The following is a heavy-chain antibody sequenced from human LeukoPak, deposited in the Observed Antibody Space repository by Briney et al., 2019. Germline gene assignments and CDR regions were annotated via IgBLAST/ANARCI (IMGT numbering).Heavy chain of an antibody. Sequence: SQTLSLTCTVSGGSISSGGYYWSWIRQHPGKGLEWIGYIYYSGSTYYNPSLKSRVTISVDTSKNQFSLKLSSVTAADTAAYYCTRCTYSAFDYWGQGTLVTVSS. CDR2: IYYSGST. CDR1: GGSISSGGYY. D-gene: IGHD4-11*01. CDR3: TRCTYSAFDY. V-gene: IGHV4-31*03. J-gene: IGHJ4*02.